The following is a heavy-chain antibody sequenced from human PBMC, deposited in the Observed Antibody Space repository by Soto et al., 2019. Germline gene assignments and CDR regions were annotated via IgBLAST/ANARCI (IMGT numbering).Heavy chain of an antibody. CDR1: GYSFTSYW. J-gene: IGHJ5*02. Sequence: GESLKISCKGSGYSFTSYWIGWVRQMPGKGLEWMGIIYPGDSDTRYSPSFQGQVTISADKSISTAYLQWSSLKASDTAMYYCARLGDDSSGYYEIRFDPWGQGTLVTVSS. D-gene: IGHD3-22*01. CDR2: IYPGDSDT. V-gene: IGHV5-51*01. CDR3: ARLGDDSSGYYEIRFDP.